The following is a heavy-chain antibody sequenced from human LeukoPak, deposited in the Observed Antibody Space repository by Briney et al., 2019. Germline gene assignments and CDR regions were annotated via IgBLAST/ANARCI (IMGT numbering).Heavy chain of an antibody. CDR3: AKDVRYGSGSYLDY. J-gene: IGHJ4*02. CDR2: ISWNSGSI. CDR1: GFTFDDYA. Sequence: PGGSLRLSCAASGFTFDDYAMHWVRQAPGKGLEWASGISWNSGSIGYADSVKGRFTISRDNAKNSLYLQMNSLRAEDTALYYCAKDVRYGSGSYLDYWGQGTLVTVSS. D-gene: IGHD3-10*01. V-gene: IGHV3-9*01.